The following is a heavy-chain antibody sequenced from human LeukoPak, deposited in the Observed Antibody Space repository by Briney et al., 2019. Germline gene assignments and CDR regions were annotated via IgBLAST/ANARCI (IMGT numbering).Heavy chain of an antibody. CDR3: ARANFLYCSSTTYLFDY. J-gene: IGHJ4*02. D-gene: IGHD2-2*01. V-gene: IGHV1-2*02. CDR1: GYTSTVYY. CDR2: INPNDVDT. Sequence: ASVKGSSKASGYTSTVYYMRSVRQAPGQGFEWMGWINPNDVDTNYAQKFQSRVTTSTDTSISTDHMEVSRLRSDDTAVYYCARANFLYCSSTTYLFDYWGQGTLVTVSS.